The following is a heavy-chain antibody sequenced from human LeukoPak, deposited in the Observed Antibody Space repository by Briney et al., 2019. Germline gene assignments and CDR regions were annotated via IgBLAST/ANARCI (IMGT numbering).Heavy chain of an antibody. Sequence: GGSLRLSCAASGFTFSNYAMTWVRQAPGMGLEWVSAISGSGGSTYYADSVKGRFTISRDNSKNTLYLQMNSLRAEDTAVYYCAKDTLDWNDVEGLSYNWFDPWGQGTLVTVSS. J-gene: IGHJ5*02. CDR2: ISGSGGST. CDR3: AKDTLDWNDVEGLSYNWFDP. CDR1: GFTFSNYA. V-gene: IGHV3-23*01. D-gene: IGHD1-1*01.